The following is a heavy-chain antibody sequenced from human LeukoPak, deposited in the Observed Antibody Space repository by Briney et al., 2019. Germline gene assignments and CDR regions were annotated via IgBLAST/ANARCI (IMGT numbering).Heavy chain of an antibody. Sequence: SETLSLTCTVSGSISGYHWSWIRQPPGKGLEWIGYIYFSGSSNYNPSLKSRVTISVDRSNNQSSLKLTSVTAADTAVYYCARDNWNDPNWFDPWGQGTLVTVSS. V-gene: IGHV4-59*01. D-gene: IGHD1-1*01. CDR1: GSISGYH. CDR3: ARDNWNDPNWFDP. CDR2: IYFSGSS. J-gene: IGHJ5*02.